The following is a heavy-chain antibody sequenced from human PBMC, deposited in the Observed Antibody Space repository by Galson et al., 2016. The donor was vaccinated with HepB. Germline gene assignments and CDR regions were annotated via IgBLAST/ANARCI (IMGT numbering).Heavy chain of an antibody. Sequence: SLRLSCAASGFAFSNSAMSWIRQVPGKGLEWVSTISPGRPNTHYADFVWSRFTISRDDAKDTVFLHMYSLRDEDTAVYYCAVWLQAHFDHWGQGTFVAVSS. CDR3: AVWLQAHFDH. V-gene: IGHV3-23*01. CDR2: ISPGRPNT. D-gene: IGHD5-24*01. J-gene: IGHJ4*02. CDR1: GFAFSNSA.